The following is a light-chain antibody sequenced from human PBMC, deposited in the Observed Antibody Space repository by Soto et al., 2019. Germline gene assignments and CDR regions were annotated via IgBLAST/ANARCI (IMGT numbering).Light chain of an antibody. CDR3: SSYTTCTTRQIV. J-gene: IGLJ1*01. Sequence: QSVLTQPASVSGSPGQSITISCPGTSSDVGGYNYVSWYQHHPGKAPQLMIFDVSNRPSGVSNRFSGSKSGNTASLTISGLQPEDEADYYSSSYTTCTTRQIVFGTGTKVTVL. CDR1: SSDVGGYNY. V-gene: IGLV2-14*03. CDR2: DVS.